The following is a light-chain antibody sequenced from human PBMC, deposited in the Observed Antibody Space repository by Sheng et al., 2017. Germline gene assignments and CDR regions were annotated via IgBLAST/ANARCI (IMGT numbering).Light chain of an antibody. J-gene: IGLJ1*01. V-gene: IGLV2-8*01. Sequence: QSALTQPPSASGSPGQSVTISCTPTSSDSVSWYQQHPGKAPKLXIYEATKRPSGVPDRFSGSRTGNTASLTVSGLQADDEADYYCSSDAVTDDFXVFGSGTKVTVL. CDR3: SSDAVTDDFXV. CDR1: SSDS. CDR2: EAT.